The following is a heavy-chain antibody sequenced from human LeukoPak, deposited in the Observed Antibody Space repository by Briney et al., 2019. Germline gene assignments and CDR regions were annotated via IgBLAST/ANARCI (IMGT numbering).Heavy chain of an antibody. CDR3: AKDRWYSSGGFLDH. CDR1: GFTFSNYA. CDR2: ISGTAAST. Sequence: GGSLRLSCAASGFTFSNYAMSWVRQAPGKGLEWVSIISGTAASTYYADSVKGRFTVSRDNSKNTLFLQVNNLRAEDTALYYCAKDRWYSSGGFLDHWGQGALVTVSS. D-gene: IGHD6-19*01. J-gene: IGHJ4*02. V-gene: IGHV3-23*01.